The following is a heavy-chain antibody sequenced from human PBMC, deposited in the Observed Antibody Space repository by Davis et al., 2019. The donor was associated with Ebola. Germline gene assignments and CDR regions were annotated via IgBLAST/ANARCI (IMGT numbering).Heavy chain of an antibody. Sequence: PGGSLRLSCAASGFTFSSYSMNWVRQAPGKGLEWVSSISSSSSYIYYADSVKGRFTISRDNAKNSLYLQMNNLRAEDTAVYYCARDSTVYFDWLTNYYYGMDVWGQGTTVTVSS. CDR2: ISSSSSYI. CDR1: GFTFSSYS. V-gene: IGHV3-21*01. D-gene: IGHD3-9*01. CDR3: ARDSTVYFDWLTNYYYGMDV. J-gene: IGHJ6*02.